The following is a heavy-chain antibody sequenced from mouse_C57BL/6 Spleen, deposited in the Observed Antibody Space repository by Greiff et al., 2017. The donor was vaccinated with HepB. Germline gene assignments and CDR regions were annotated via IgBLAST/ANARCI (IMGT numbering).Heavy chain of an antibody. CDR3: ARSGAVVPYYFDY. J-gene: IGHJ2*01. CDR2: IYPGDGDT. D-gene: IGHD1-1*01. Sequence: QVQMQQSGAELVKPGASVKISCKASGYAFSSYWMNWVKQRPGKGLEWIGQIYPGDGDTNYNGKFKGKATLTADKSSSTAYMQLSSLTSEDSAVYFCARSGAVVPYYFDYWGQGTTLTVSS. CDR1: GYAFSSYW. V-gene: IGHV1-80*01.